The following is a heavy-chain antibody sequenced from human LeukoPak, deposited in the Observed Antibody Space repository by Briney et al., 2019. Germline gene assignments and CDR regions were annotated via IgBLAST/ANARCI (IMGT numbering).Heavy chain of an antibody. CDR3: AKVVRYWQQRLDAFDI. J-gene: IGHJ3*02. CDR2: IRSKAYGWTT. D-gene: IGHD6-25*01. Sequence: PGGSLRLSCTASGFTFGDYAMSWVRQAPGKGLEWVGFIRSKAYGWTTEYAASVKGRFTISRDDSKSIAYLQMNSLRAEDTAVYYCAKVVRYWQQRLDAFDIWGQGTMVTVSS. CDR1: GFTFGDYA. V-gene: IGHV3-49*04.